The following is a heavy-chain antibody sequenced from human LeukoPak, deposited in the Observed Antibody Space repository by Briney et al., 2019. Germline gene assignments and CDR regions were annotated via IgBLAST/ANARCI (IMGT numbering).Heavy chain of an antibody. J-gene: IGHJ4*02. Sequence: PGGSLRLSCAASGFTFSSHWMTWVRQAPGKGLEWVANLKEDGSEKYYVDSVKGRFTISRDNAKNSLYLQMNGLRGDDTAVYYCARGVYYFDYWGQGTLVTVSS. V-gene: IGHV3-7*04. CDR2: LKEDGSEK. CDR1: GFTFSSHW. CDR3: ARGVYYFDY.